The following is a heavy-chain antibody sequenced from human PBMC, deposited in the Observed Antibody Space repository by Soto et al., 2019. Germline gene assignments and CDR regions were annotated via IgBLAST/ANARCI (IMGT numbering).Heavy chain of an antibody. J-gene: IGHJ4*02. Sequence: GGSLRLSCAASGFTFSDYYMIWIRQAPGKGLEWVSYISSSGSTIYYADSVKGRFTISRDNAKNSLYLQMNSLRAEDTAVYYCARASMEGTYDYSNYQAYYFDYWGQGTLVTVSS. CDR3: ARASMEGTYDYSNYQAYYFDY. V-gene: IGHV3-11*01. CDR1: GFTFSDYY. D-gene: IGHD4-4*01. CDR2: ISSSGSTI.